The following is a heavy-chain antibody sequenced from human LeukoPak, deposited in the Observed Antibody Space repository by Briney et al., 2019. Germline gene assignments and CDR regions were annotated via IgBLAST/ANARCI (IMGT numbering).Heavy chain of an antibody. CDR1: GFTFSSYA. J-gene: IGHJ4*02. CDR2: ISSNGGST. CDR3: VKDFDIVVVPAAIGAAGDY. Sequence: GGSLRLSCSASGFTFSSYAMHWVRQAPGKGLEYVSAISSNGGSTYYADSVKGRFTISRDNSKNTLYLQMSGLRAEDTAVYYCVKDFDIVVVPAAIGAAGDYWGQGTLVSVSS. D-gene: IGHD2-2*02. V-gene: IGHV3-64D*06.